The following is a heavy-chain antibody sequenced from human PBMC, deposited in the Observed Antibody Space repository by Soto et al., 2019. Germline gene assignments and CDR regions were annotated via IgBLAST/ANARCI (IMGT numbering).Heavy chain of an antibody. CDR3: ARGATRRAWFDP. V-gene: IGHV3-48*02. CDR1: GFIFSTYN. J-gene: IGHJ5*02. Sequence: EVQLVESGGGLVQPGGSLRLSCAASGFIFSTYNMNWVRQAPGKGLEWVSDISGSGSTSYYADSVKGRFTISRDNDKNALYLQRKRRGDADAAVYCCARGATRRAWFDPWGQGTLVTVSS. D-gene: IGHD1-26*01. CDR2: ISGSGSTS.